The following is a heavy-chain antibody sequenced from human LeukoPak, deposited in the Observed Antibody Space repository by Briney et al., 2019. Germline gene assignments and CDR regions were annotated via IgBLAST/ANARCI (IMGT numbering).Heavy chain of an antibody. J-gene: IGHJ4*02. CDR1: GGSFNNYY. V-gene: IGHV4-4*07. Sequence: SETLSLTCTVSGGSFNNYYWNWIRQPAGKGLEWIGRIYSSGSTDYNPSLKSRVTMSVDTSKNQFSLNLTSVTAADSAVYYCARARGRLLLIDYWGQGTLVTVSS. CDR3: ARARGRLLLIDY. D-gene: IGHD2-15*01. CDR2: IYSSGST.